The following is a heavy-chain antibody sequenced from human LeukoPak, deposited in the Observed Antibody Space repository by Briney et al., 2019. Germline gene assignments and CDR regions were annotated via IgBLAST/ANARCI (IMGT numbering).Heavy chain of an antibody. CDR1: GGSFSGYY. D-gene: IGHD3-22*01. J-gene: IGHJ3*02. Sequence: SETLSLTCAVYGGSFSGYYWSWIRQPPGKWLEWIGEINHSGSTNYNPSLKSRVTISVDTSRNQFSLKLNSVTAADTAVYYCAKSSGYGLVDIWGQGTVVTVSS. CDR3: AKSSGYGLVDI. V-gene: IGHV4-34*01. CDR2: INHSGST.